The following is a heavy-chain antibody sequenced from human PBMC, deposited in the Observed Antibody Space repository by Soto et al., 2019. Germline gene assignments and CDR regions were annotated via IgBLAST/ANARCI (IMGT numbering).Heavy chain of an antibody. Sequence: EVQLVESGGGLVQPGGSLRLSCAASGFTFSSYWMHWVRQGPGKGLLWVSRINIDESDTYYADSVKGRLTISRDNAKNTLYLQMNSLRAEDTAVYFCAREGNNPNWYFDLWGRGTLVTVSS. CDR3: AREGNNPNWYFDL. V-gene: IGHV3-74*01. CDR2: INIDESDT. J-gene: IGHJ2*01. CDR1: GFTFSSYW.